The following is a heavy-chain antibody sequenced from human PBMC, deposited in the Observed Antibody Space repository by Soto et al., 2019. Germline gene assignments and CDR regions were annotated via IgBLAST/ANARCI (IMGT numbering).Heavy chain of an antibody. CDR3: VRHTHGTWYYDY. CDR2: IYYVGST. J-gene: IGHJ4*02. CDR1: GGSVSSPRYY. Sequence: SETLSLTCTVSGGSVSSPRYYWGWIRQSPGKGLEWIASIYYVGSTNYNSSLKSRVIISIDTSKDQFSLKLSSVTAADTSVYYCVRHTHGTWYYDYWGQGTLVTVSS. D-gene: IGHD6-13*01. V-gene: IGHV4-39*01.